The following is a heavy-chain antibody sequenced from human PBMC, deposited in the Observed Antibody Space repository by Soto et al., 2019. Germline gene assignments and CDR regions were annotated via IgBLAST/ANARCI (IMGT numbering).Heavy chain of an antibody. D-gene: IGHD6-19*01. CDR2: ISGSGGST. CDR3: AKGRDTRYSSFWSIDV. CDR1: VCTVSSYA. Sequence: PVGAVRLFCASSVCTVSSYAMSWVRQSPGKGLEWVSAISGSGGSTYYADSVKGRFTISRDNSKNTLYLQMNSLRAEDTAVYYCAKGRDTRYSSFWSIDVLGQLPTVTVSP. J-gene: IGHJ6*01. V-gene: IGHV3-23*01.